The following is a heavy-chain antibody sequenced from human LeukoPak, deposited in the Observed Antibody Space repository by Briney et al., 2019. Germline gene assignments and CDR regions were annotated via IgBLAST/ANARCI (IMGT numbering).Heavy chain of an antibody. CDR3: ARSSNYDILTGYDY. CDR1: GGTFSSYA. Sequence: PVKVSCKASGGTFSSYAISWVRQAPGQGLEWMGRIIPIFGIANYAQKFQGRVTITADKSTSTAYMELSSLRSEDTAVYYCARSSNYDILTGYDYWGQGTLVTVSS. D-gene: IGHD3-9*01. V-gene: IGHV1-69*04. J-gene: IGHJ4*02. CDR2: IIPIFGIA.